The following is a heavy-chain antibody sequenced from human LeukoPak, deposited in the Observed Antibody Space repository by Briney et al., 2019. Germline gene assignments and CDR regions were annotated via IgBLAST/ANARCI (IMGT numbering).Heavy chain of an antibody. Sequence: SETLSLNCTVSGGSISSGGYYWSWLRQHPGKGLEWIGYIYYSGSTYYNQSLKSRVTISVDTSKNQFSLKLSSVTAADTAVYYCARGGDSSGYYPPLLGYWGQGTLVTVSS. CDR3: ARGGDSSGYYPPLLGY. V-gene: IGHV4-31*03. J-gene: IGHJ4*02. CDR2: IYYSGST. D-gene: IGHD3-22*01. CDR1: GGSISSGGYY.